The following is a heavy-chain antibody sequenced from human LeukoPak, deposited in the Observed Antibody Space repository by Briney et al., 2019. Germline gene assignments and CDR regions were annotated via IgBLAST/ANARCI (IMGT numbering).Heavy chain of an antibody. D-gene: IGHD3-9*01. CDR3: ARRQYYDILTGYRKIPTSGFDP. CDR1: GGSFSYYY. V-gene: IGHV4-34*01. CDR2: INHSGST. Sequence: SETLSLTCAVYGGSFSYYYWSWIRQPPGKTLEWIGEINHSGSTNYNPSLKSRVTISVDTSKNQFSLKLSSVTAADTAVYYCARRQYYDILTGYRKIPTSGFDPWGQGTLVTVSS. J-gene: IGHJ5*02.